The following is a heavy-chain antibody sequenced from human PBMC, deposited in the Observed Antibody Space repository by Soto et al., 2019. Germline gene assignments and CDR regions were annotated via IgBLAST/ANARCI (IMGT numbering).Heavy chain of an antibody. J-gene: IGHJ4*02. CDR3: ANLYGDAPDY. CDR2: TSYDGNYK. Sequence: QVQLVESGGGVVQPGSSLRLSCAASGFTFSSYGMHWVRQAPGKGLEWVAVTSYDGNYKYYADSVKGRFTISRDNSKNTLYLQMNSLRVDDTAVYYCANLYGDAPDYWGQGTLVTVSS. CDR1: GFTFSSYG. D-gene: IGHD4-17*01. V-gene: IGHV3-30*18.